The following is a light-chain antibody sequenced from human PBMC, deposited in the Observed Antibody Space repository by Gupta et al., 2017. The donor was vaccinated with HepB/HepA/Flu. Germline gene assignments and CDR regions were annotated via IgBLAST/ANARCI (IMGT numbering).Light chain of an antibody. J-gene: IGLJ2*01. CDR1: SGDVGSYNL. Sequence: QSALTQPASVSGSPGQSITISCTGTSGDVGSYNLVSWYQQHPGKAPKLMIYEVTKRPSGVSNRFSGSKSGNTASLTISGLQAEDEAYYYCCSYAGSNTWVFDGGTKLTVL. CDR2: EVT. V-gene: IGLV2-23*02. CDR3: CSYAGSNTWV.